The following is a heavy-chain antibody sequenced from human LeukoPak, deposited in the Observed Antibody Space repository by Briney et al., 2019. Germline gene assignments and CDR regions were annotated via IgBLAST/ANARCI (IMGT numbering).Heavy chain of an antibody. D-gene: IGHD3-3*01. Sequence: PGGSLRLSCEASRLSFSSYWMHWVRQAPGKGLVWVPRINTDGSSTSYAESVKGRFTISRDNAKNSLYLQMNSLRAEDTAVYYCARVDFWSGYHKYYFDYWGQGTLVTVSS. V-gene: IGHV3-74*01. J-gene: IGHJ4*02. CDR1: RLSFSSYW. CDR2: INTDGSST. CDR3: ARVDFWSGYHKYYFDY.